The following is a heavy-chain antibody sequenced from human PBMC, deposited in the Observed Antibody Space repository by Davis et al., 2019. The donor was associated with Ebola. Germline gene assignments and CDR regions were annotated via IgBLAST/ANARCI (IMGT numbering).Heavy chain of an antibody. J-gene: IGHJ6*03. CDR3: ARTGAYYYYYMDV. D-gene: IGHD1-26*01. CDR2: ISSSSSYI. Sequence: GESLKISCSASGFIFTNAWVNWVRQAPGKGLEWVSSISSSSSYIYYADSVKGRFTISRDNAKNSLYLQMNSLRAEDTAVDYCARTGAYYYYYMDVWGKGTTVTVSS. CDR1: GFIFTNAW. V-gene: IGHV3-21*01.